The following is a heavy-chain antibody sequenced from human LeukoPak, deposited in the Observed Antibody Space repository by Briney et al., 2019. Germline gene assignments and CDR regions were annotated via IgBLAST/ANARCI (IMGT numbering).Heavy chain of an antibody. CDR3: AKGTLLWFGELFL. J-gene: IGHJ4*02. V-gene: IGHV3-30*18. CDR1: GFTFSSYG. D-gene: IGHD3-10*01. CDR2: ISYDGSNK. Sequence: PGGSLRLSCAASGFTFSSYGMHWVRQAPGKGLEWVAVISYDGSNKYYAASVKGRFTISRDNSKNTLYLQMNSLRAEDTAVYYCAKGTLLWFGELFLWGQGTLVTVSS.